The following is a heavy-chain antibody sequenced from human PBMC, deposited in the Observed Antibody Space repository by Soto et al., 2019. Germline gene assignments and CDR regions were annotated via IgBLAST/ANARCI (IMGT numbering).Heavy chain of an antibody. Sequence: GGSLRLSCAASGFTFSSYGMHWVRQAPGKGLEWVAVISYDGSNKYYADSVKGRFTISRDNSKNTLYLQMNSLRAEDTAVYYCAKELVKLELRLHYYYGMDVWGQGTTVTVSS. CDR2: ISYDGSNK. J-gene: IGHJ6*02. D-gene: IGHD1-7*01. CDR1: GFTFSSYG. CDR3: AKELVKLELRLHYYYGMDV. V-gene: IGHV3-30*18.